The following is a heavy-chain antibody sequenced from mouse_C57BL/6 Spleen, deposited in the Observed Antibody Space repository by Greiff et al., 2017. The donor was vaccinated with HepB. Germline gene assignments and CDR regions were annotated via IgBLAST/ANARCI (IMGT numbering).Heavy chain of an antibody. Sequence: VQLQQSGAELARPGASVKMSCKASGYTFTSYTMHWVKQRPGPGLEWIGYINPSSGYTKYNQKFKDKATLTADKSSSTAYMQLSSLTSEDSAVYYCARGTGYAMDYWGQGTSVTVSS. CDR1: GYTFTSYT. D-gene: IGHD3-3*01. J-gene: IGHJ4*01. CDR3: ARGTGYAMDY. V-gene: IGHV1-4*01. CDR2: INPSSGYT.